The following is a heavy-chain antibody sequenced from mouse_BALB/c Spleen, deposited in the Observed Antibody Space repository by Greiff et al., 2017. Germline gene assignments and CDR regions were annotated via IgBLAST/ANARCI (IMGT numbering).Heavy chain of an antibody. CDR2: ISSGGGNT. J-gene: IGHJ2*01. V-gene: IGHV5-9*03. CDR1: GFTFSSYA. CDR3: ARSRGYFDY. Sequence: EVKLMESGGGLVKPGGSLKLSCAASGFTFSSYAMSWVRQTPEKRLEWVATISSGGGNTYYPDSVKGRFTISRDNAKNNLYLQMSSLRSEDTALYYCARSRGYFDYWGQGTTLTVSS.